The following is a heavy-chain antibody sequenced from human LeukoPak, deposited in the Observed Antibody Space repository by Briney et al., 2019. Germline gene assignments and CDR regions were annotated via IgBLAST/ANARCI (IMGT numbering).Heavy chain of an antibody. CDR2: ISYDGSNK. CDR3: ATSTWFGEWYFDY. Sequence: GGSLRLSCAASGCTFSSYAMHWVRQAPGKGLEWVAVISYDGSNKYYADSVKGRFTISRDNSKNTLYLQMNSLRAEDTAVYYCATSTWFGEWYFDYWGQGTLVTVSS. D-gene: IGHD3-10*01. J-gene: IGHJ4*02. V-gene: IGHV3-30*04. CDR1: GCTFSSYA.